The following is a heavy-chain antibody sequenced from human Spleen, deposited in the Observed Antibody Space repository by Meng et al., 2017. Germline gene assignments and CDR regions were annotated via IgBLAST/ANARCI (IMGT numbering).Heavy chain of an antibody. CDR1: GFSFGGYW. D-gene: IGHD5-24*01. Sequence: AHTVVSGGCLFQPGGSLRLSCAAAGFSFGGYWMHWVRQAPGKGLVWVSGINGDGSSTRYADSVMGRFTISRDNAKNTLYLQMNSLRADDTAVYYCVGYNSWGSWGQGTLVTVSS. J-gene: IGHJ5*02. V-gene: IGHV3-74*01. CDR3: VGYNSWGS. CDR2: INGDGSST.